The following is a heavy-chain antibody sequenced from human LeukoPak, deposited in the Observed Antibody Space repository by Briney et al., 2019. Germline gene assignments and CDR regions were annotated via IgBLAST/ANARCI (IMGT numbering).Heavy chain of an antibody. CDR3: ARGPRQWLPRGWFDP. J-gene: IGHJ5*02. CDR1: GGSFSGYY. Sequence: SETLSLTCAVYGGSFSGYYWSWIRQPPGKGLEWIGEINHSGSTYYNPSLKSRVTIPVDTSKNQFSLKLSSVTAADTAVYYCARGPRQWLPRGWFDPWGQGTLVTVSS. V-gene: IGHV4-34*01. D-gene: IGHD6-19*01. CDR2: INHSGST.